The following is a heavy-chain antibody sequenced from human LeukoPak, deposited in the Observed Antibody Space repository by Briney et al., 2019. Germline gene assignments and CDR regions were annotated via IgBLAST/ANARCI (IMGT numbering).Heavy chain of an antibody. CDR2: IYPGDSDT. V-gene: IGHV5-51*01. CDR1: GYSFTSYW. D-gene: IGHD6-13*01. CDR3: ARTPYAAGGGGRFDP. J-gene: IGHJ5*02. Sequence: GESLKISCEGSGYSFTSYWIGWVRQMPGKGLEWMGIIYPGDSDTRYSPSFQGQVTISADKSISTAYLQWSSLKASDTAMYYCARTPYAAGGGGRFDPWGQGTLATVSS.